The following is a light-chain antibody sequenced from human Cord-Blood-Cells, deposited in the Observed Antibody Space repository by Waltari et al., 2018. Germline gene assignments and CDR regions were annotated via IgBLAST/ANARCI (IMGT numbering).Light chain of an antibody. J-gene: IGLJ1*01. Sequence: QSALTQPASVSGSPGQSITISCTGTSSDVGSYDLVSWYQQHPGKAPKPMSYEGSKRPSGVANRFSGDKSGNTDSLTIAGLQAEDEDDYDCCSYAGSSTVDFFGTGTKVTVL. CDR1: SSDVGSYDL. V-gene: IGLV2-23*03. CDR2: EGS. CDR3: CSYAGSSTVDF.